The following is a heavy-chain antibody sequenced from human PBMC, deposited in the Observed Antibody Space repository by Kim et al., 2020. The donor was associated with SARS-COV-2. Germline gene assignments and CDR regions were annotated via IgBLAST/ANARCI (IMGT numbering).Heavy chain of an antibody. CDR3: ARPAPPFYC. J-gene: IGHJ4*02. CDR1: GFTFSSYW. V-gene: IGHV3-74*01. CDR2: INSDGRST. D-gene: IGHD2-15*01. Sequence: GGSLRLSCAASGFTFSSYWMHWVRQLPGKGLVWVSQINSDGRSTNYAEFVKGRFTISRDNAKNTLYLQMNSLRAEDTAVYYCARPAPPFYCWGQGTLVTVSS.